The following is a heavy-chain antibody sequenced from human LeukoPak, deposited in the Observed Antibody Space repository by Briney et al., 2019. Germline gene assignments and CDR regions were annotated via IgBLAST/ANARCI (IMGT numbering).Heavy chain of an antibody. CDR2: IYHSGGS. J-gene: IGHJ5*02. CDR1: GYSISNDYY. CDR3: AKAGTTGIHHWFDP. Sequence: SETLSLTCVVSGYSISNDYYWGWIRRPPGKGLEWIGNIYHSGGSYYNPSLKSRVTILVDTSKNQFSLKLSSVTAADTAVYYCAKAGTTGIHHWFDPWGQGNLVPVS. D-gene: IGHD1-1*01. V-gene: IGHV4-38-2*01.